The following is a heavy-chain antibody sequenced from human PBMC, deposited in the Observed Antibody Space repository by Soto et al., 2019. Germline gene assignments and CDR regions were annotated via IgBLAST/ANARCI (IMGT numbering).Heavy chain of an antibody. CDR3: ARDRSLYEIEAFDI. Sequence: GGSLRLSCAASGFTFSSYAMHWVRQAPGKGLEWVAVISYDGSNKYYADSVKGRFTISRDNSKNTLYLQMNSLRAEDTAVYYCARDRSLYEIEAFDIWGQGTMVTVSS. CDR1: GFTFSSYA. J-gene: IGHJ3*02. D-gene: IGHD3-3*01. V-gene: IGHV3-30-3*01. CDR2: ISYDGSNK.